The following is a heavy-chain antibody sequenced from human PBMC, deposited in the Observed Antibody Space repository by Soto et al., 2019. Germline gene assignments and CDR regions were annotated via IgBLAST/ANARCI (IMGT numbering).Heavy chain of an antibody. V-gene: IGHV3-48*02. CDR1: GFTFSSYS. D-gene: IGHD6-6*01. Sequence: EVQLVESGGGLVQPGGSLRLSCAASGFTFSSYSMNWVRQAPGKGLEWVSYISSSSTIYYADSVKGRFTISRDNAKNSLYLQMNSLRDEDTAVYYCASVYSSSGETYYYYYGMDVWGQGTTVTVSS. CDR2: ISSSSTI. CDR3: ASVYSSSGETYYYYYGMDV. J-gene: IGHJ6*02.